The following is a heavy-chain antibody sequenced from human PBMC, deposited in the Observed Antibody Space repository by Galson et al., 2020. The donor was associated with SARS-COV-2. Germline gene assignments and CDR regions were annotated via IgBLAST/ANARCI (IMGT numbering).Heavy chain of an antibody. CDR1: GGSISSGGYY. CDR2: IYYSGST. CDR3: AREDYYGSGSYYNEGY. J-gene: IGHJ4*02. V-gene: IGHV4-31*03. Sequence: SETLSLTCTVSGGSISSGGYYWSWIRQHPGKGLEWIGYIYYSGSTYYNPSLKSRVTISVDTSKNQFSLKLSSVTAADTAVYYCAREDYYGSGSYYNEGYWGQGTLVTVSS. D-gene: IGHD3-10*01.